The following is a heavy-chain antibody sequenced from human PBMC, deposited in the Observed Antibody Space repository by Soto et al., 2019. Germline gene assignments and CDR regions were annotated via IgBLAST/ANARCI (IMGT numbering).Heavy chain of an antibody. CDR3: ARDTSITIFGVAS. V-gene: IGHV1-69*04. J-gene: IGHJ3*01. CDR1: GGTFSSYT. Sequence: SVKVSCKASGGTFSSYTISWVRQAPGQGLEWMGRIIPILGIANYAQKFQGRVTITADKSTSTAYMELSSLRSEDTAVYYCARDTSITIFGVASWGQGTMVTVSS. CDR2: IIPILGIA. D-gene: IGHD3-3*01.